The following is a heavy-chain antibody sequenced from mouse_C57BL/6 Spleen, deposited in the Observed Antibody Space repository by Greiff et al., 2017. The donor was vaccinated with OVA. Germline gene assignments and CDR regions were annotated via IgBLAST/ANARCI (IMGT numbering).Heavy chain of an antibody. V-gene: IGHV3-6*01. CDR3: ARGGYSNF. CDR2: ISYDGSN. CDR1: GYSITSGYY. Sequence: ESGPGLVKPSQSLSLTCSVTGYSITSGYYWNWIRQFPGNKLEWMGYISYDGSNNYNPSLKNRISITRDTSKNQFFLKLNSVTTEDTATYYCARGGYSNFRGQGTLVTVSA. J-gene: IGHJ3*01. D-gene: IGHD2-5*01.